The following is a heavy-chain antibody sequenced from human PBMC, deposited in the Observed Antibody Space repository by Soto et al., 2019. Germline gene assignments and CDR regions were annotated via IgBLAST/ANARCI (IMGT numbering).Heavy chain of an antibody. J-gene: IGHJ6*02. V-gene: IGHV4-30-4*01. Sequence: PSETLSLTCSVSGGSISSGDSFWSWIRQPPGKGLEWIGYIYYTGSIFYNPSLQSRVSISVDTSKNQFSLRLSSVTAADTAVYYCARDDCGGSRCSYYYGMDAWGQGTTVTVSS. CDR2: IYYTGSI. CDR1: GGSISSGDSF. CDR3: ARDDCGGSRCSYYYGMDA. D-gene: IGHD2-21*01.